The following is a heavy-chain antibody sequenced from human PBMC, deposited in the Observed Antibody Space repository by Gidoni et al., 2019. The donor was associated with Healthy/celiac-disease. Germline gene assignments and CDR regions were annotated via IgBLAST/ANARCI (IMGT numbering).Heavy chain of an antibody. CDR2: IIPIFGTA. D-gene: IGHD6-19*01. V-gene: IGHV1-69*01. CDR1: GGTFSSYA. Sequence: QVQLVQSGAEVKKPGSSVKVSCKASGGTFSSYAISWVRQAPGQGLEWMGGIIPIFGTANYAQKFQGRVTITADESTSTAYMELSSLRSEDTAVYYCARVFIPDPIAVAGPYYMDVWGKGTTVTVSS. CDR3: ARVFIPDPIAVAGPYYMDV. J-gene: IGHJ6*03.